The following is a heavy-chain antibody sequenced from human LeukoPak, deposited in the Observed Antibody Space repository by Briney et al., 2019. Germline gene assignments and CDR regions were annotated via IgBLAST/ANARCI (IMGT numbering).Heavy chain of an antibody. Sequence: SETLSLTCAVSCYSISSGYYWGWIRQPPGKGLEWIGSIYHSGSTYYNPSLKSRVTISVDTSKNQFSLKLSSVTAADTAVYYCASLQSYSGLYTYYYYMDVWGKRTTVTVSS. CDR1: CYSISSGYY. CDR3: ASLQSYSGLYTYYYYMDV. D-gene: IGHD6-19*01. J-gene: IGHJ6*03. CDR2: IYHSGST. V-gene: IGHV4-38-2*01.